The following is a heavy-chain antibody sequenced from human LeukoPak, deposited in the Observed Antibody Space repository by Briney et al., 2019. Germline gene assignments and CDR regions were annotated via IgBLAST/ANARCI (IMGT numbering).Heavy chain of an antibody. CDR2: IKQDGSEK. Sequence: GGSLRLSCAASGFTFSSYWMSWVRQAPGKGLEWVANIKQDGSEKYYVDSVKGRFTISRDNAKNSLYLQMNSLRAEDTAVYYCARDRYYYDSSGYYRPHYFDYWGQGTLVTVSS. CDR1: GFTFSSYW. V-gene: IGHV3-7*05. CDR3: ARDRYYYDSSGYYRPHYFDY. D-gene: IGHD3-22*01. J-gene: IGHJ4*02.